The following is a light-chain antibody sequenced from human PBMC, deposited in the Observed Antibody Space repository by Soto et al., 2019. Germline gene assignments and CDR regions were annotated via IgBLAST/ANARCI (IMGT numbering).Light chain of an antibody. J-gene: IGLJ2*01. Sequence: QAVVTQPPSVSGAPGQRVTISCTGSSSNIGAGYDVHWYQQLPGTAPKLLVHGNNDRPSGVPDRFSASKSGTSASLAITGLQVEDEADYYCQSFDSRLSGWVFGGGTKLTVL. CDR3: QSFDSRLSGWV. CDR2: GNN. CDR1: SSNIGAGYD. V-gene: IGLV1-40*01.